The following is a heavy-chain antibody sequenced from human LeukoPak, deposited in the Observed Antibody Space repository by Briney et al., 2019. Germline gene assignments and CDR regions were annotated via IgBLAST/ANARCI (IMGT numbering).Heavy chain of an antibody. CDR2: IKSKADGGTT. V-gene: IGHV3-15*01. CDR1: GFTLSNAW. Sequence: GGSLRLSCTASGFTLSNAWMNWVRQAPAKGLEWVGRIKSKADGGTTDYAAPVKGRFTISRDDSKNTLYLQMNSLKTEDTAVYYCTTGVGLWFGELLYTPIRYYYYYMDVWGKGTTVTVSS. J-gene: IGHJ6*03. D-gene: IGHD3-10*01. CDR3: TTGVGLWFGELLYTPIRYYYYYMDV.